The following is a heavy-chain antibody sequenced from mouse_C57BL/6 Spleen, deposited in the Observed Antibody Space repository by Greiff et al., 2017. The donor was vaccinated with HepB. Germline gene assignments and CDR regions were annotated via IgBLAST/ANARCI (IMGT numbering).Heavy chain of an antibody. J-gene: IGHJ4*01. CDR3: ARDWDRYAMDY. V-gene: IGHV1-7*01. D-gene: IGHD4-1*01. CDR1: GYTFTSYW. Sequence: VQLQQSGAELAKPGASVKLSCKASGYTFTSYWMHWVKQRPGQGLEWIGYINPSSGYTKYNQKFKDKATVTADKSSSTAYMQLSSLTYEDSAVYYCARDWDRYAMDYWGQGTSVTVSS. CDR2: INPSSGYT.